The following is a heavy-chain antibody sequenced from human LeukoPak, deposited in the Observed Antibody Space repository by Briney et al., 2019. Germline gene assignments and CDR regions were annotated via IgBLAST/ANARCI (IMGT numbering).Heavy chain of an antibody. D-gene: IGHD3-3*01. Sequence: PGGSLRLSCAASGFNYSSYTMNWVRQAPGMGLGWLSYISASRDITYYADSVKGRFTISRDNAKNTLYLQMNSLRAEDTAVYYCVRGSLASGVVVYYYYYLDVWGKGTTVTVSS. J-gene: IGHJ6*03. V-gene: IGHV3-48*01. CDR3: VRGSLASGVVVYYYYYLDV. CDR1: GFNYSSYT. CDR2: ISASRDIT.